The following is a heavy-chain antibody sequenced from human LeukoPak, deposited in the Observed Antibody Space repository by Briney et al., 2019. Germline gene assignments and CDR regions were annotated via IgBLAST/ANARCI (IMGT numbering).Heavy chain of an antibody. D-gene: IGHD5/OR15-5a*01. CDR2: ICTSGST. Sequence: ASETLSLTCTVSGGSISSYYWSWIRQPAGKGLEWIGRICTSGSTNYNPSLKSRVTMSVDTSKNQFSLKLSSVTAADTAVYYCARMSPLRGVDIWGQGTMVTVSS. CDR1: GGSISSYY. CDR3: ARMSPLRGVDI. J-gene: IGHJ3*02. V-gene: IGHV4-4*07.